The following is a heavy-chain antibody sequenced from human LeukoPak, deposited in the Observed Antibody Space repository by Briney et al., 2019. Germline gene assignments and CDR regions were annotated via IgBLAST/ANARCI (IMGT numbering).Heavy chain of an antibody. Sequence: GGSLRLSCAASGFTFSSYEMNWVRQAPGKGLEWVSYISSSGSTIYYADSVKGRFTISRDNAKNSLYLQMNNLRAEDTAVYYCARDWDWGSFDYWGQGTLVTVSS. J-gene: IGHJ4*02. CDR2: ISSSGSTI. D-gene: IGHD3/OR15-3a*01. CDR3: ARDWDWGSFDY. CDR1: GFTFSSYE. V-gene: IGHV3-48*03.